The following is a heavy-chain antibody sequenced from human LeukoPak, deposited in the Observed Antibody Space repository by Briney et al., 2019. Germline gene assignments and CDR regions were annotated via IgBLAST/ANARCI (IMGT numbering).Heavy chain of an antibody. CDR3: IPGGHWFAH. CDR1: GFDFRNAW. J-gene: IGHJ5*02. Sequence: GGSLRLSCAVSGFDFRNAWMSWVRQAPGKGLEWVGRIRSEADGGTTDYAAPVRGRCTISRDDSRNTVYVRMHSLRPEDTALYYCIPGGHWFAHWGQGTLVTVSS. CDR2: IRSEADGGTT. V-gene: IGHV3-15*01.